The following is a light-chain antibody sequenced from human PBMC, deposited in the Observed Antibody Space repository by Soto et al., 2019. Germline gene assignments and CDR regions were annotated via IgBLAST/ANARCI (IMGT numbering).Light chain of an antibody. Sequence: DIQITQSPPCVSAGFVDIVSITCRASQSISTYLHWYQQKPGKAPNLLIYAASTLQSGVPSRFSGSGSGTDFTLTISSLQPEDFATYFCQHGYSTPLTFGGGTKVDIK. J-gene: IGKJ4*01. CDR1: QSISTY. CDR3: QHGYSTPLT. V-gene: IGKV1-39*01. CDR2: AAS.